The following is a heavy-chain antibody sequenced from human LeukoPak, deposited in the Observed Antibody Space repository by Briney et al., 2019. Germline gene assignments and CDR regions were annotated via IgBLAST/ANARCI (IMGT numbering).Heavy chain of an antibody. CDR2: MNPNSGNT. CDR3: ARGRRPSSGSSNRNWFDP. D-gene: IGHD1-26*01. V-gene: IGHV1-8*03. J-gene: IGHJ5*02. CDR1: GYTFTSYD. Sequence: ASVKVSCKASGYTFTSYDINWVRQATGPGLEWMGWMNPNSGNTGYAQKFQSRVTITRNTSISTAYMELSSLRSEDTAVYYCARGRRPSSGSSNRNWFDPWGQGTLVTVSS.